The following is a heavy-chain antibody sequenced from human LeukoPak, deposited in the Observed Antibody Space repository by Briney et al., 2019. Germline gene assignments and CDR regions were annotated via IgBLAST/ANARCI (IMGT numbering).Heavy chain of an antibody. J-gene: IGHJ4*02. CDR1: GGSISSYY. CDR3: ARYVRGYCRGGSCSFHPYFDY. V-gene: IGHV4-59*08. CDR2: IYYSGST. Sequence: SETLSLTCTVSGGSISSYYWSWIRQPPGKGLEWIGYIYYSGSTNYNPSLKSRVTISVDTSKNQFSLKLSSVTAADTAVYYCARYVRGYCRGGSCSFHPYFDYWGQGTLVTVSS. D-gene: IGHD2-15*01.